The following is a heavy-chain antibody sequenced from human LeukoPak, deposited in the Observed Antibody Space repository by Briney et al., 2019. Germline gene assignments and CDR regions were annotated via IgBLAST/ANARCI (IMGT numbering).Heavy chain of an antibody. CDR2: IIPIFGTA. J-gene: IGHJ6*02. CDR1: GGTFSSYA. D-gene: IGHD6-13*01. V-gene: IGHV1-69*05. Sequence: GASVKVSCKASGGTFSSYAISWVRQAPGQGLGWMGGIIPIFGTANYAQKFQGRVTITTDESTSTAYMELSSLRSEDTAVYYCARKAAAEYYYGMDVWGQGTTVTVSS. CDR3: ARKAAAEYYYGMDV.